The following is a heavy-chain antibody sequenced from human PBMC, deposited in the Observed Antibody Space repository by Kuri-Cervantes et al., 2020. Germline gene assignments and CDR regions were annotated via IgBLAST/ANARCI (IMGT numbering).Heavy chain of an antibody. CDR1: GYTFTSYG. V-gene: IGHV1-18*01. CDR3: ARDGAAEWQNWFDP. Sequence: ASVKVSCKASGYTFTSYGISWVRQAPGQGLEWMGWISAYNGNTGYAQKFQGRVTITADESTSTAYMELSSLRSEDTAVYYCARDGAAEWQNWFDPWGQGTLVTVSS. D-gene: IGHD3-3*01. J-gene: IGHJ5*02. CDR2: ISAYNGNT.